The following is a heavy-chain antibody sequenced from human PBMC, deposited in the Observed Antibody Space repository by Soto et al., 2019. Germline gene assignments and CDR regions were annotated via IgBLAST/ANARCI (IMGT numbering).Heavy chain of an antibody. CDR1: GFTFSSYA. CDR3: AKAAPFGCSSTSCYVDY. Sequence: EVQLLESGGGLVQPGGSLRLSCAASGFTFSSYAMSWVRQAPGKGLEWVSAISGSGGSTYYADSVKGRFTISRDNSKNTLYLQINSLRAEDTAVYYCAKAAPFGCSSTSCYVDYWGQGTLVTVSS. CDR2: ISGSGGST. D-gene: IGHD2-2*01. V-gene: IGHV3-23*01. J-gene: IGHJ4*02.